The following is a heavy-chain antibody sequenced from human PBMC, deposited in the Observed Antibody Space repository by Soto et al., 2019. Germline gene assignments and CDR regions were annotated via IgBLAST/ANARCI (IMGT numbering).Heavy chain of an antibody. CDR3: ARDKNDFWSGYYWAARGRMYYYGMDV. CDR1: GFTFSSYA. V-gene: IGHV3-30-3*01. CDR2: ISYDGSNK. Sequence: GGSLRLSCAASGFTFSSYAMHWVRQAPGKGLEWVAVISYDGSNKYYADSVEGRFTISRDNSKNTLYLQMNSLRAEDTAVYYCARDKNDFWSGYYWAARGRMYYYGMDVWGQGTTVTVSS. J-gene: IGHJ6*02. D-gene: IGHD3-3*01.